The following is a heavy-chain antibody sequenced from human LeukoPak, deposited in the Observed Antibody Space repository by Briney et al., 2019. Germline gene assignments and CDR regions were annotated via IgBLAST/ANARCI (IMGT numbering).Heavy chain of an antibody. CDR2: IYYSGRT. D-gene: IGHD3-3*01. Sequence: PSETLSLTCTVSGGSISSSSYYWGWIRQPPGKGLEWIGSIYYSGRTYCKSSLKSRVTISVDTSKNQFSLNLSSVTAADTAVYYCARYDFWSGSLIDYWGQGTLVTVSS. J-gene: IGHJ4*02. CDR3: ARYDFWSGSLIDY. V-gene: IGHV4-39*07. CDR1: GGSISSSSYY.